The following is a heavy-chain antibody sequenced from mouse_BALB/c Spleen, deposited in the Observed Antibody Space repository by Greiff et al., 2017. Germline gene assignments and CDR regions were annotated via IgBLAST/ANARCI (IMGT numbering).Heavy chain of an antibody. CDR1: GFTFSDYG. CDR2: ISNLAYSI. CDR3: AREKYGAFAY. J-gene: IGHJ3*01. D-gene: IGHD2-10*02. V-gene: IGHV5-15*02. Sequence: DVMLVESGGGLVQPGGSRKLSCAASGFTFSDYGMAWVRQAPGKGPEWVAFISNLAYSIYYADTVTGRFTISRENAKNTLYLEMSSLRSEDTAMYYCAREKYGAFAYWGQGTLVTVSA.